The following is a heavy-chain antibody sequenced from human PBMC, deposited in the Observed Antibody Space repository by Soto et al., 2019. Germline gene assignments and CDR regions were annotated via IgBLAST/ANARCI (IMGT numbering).Heavy chain of an antibody. J-gene: IGHJ6*02. CDR2: IDPNGGRT. CDR3: ARLDSGSYPYYYYYGMDV. V-gene: IGHV1-46*01. CDR1: GYTFTSTY. Sequence: ASVKVSCKASGYTFTSTYMDWVRQAPGQGLEWMGVIDPNGGRTIYAEKFQGRLTLTRDTSISTAYLQWSSLKASDTAMYYCARLDSGSYPYYYYYGMDVWGQGTTVTVSS. D-gene: IGHD1-26*01.